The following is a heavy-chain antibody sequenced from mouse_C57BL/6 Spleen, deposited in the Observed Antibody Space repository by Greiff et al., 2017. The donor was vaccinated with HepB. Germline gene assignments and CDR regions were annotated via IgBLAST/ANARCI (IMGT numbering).Heavy chain of an antibody. Sequence: QVQLKESGAELVRPGASVTLSCKASGYTFTDYEMHWVKQTPVHGLDWIGAIDPETGGTAYNQKFKGKAILTADKSSSTAYMELRSLTSEDSAVYYCTRSGDYDEAWFAYWGQGTLVTVSA. CDR3: TRSGDYDEAWFAY. V-gene: IGHV1-15*01. CDR2: IDPETGGT. D-gene: IGHD2-4*01. J-gene: IGHJ3*01. CDR1: GYTFTDYE.